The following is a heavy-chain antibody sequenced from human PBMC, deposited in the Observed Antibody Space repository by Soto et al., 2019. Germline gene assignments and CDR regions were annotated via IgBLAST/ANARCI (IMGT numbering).Heavy chain of an antibody. J-gene: IGHJ4*02. D-gene: IGHD3-22*01. CDR1: GGSISSYY. V-gene: IGHV4-59*01. CDR3: ARVLGKVVVVFDY. CDR2: IYYSGST. Sequence: SETLSLTCTVSGGSISSYYWSWIRQPPGKGLEWIGYIYYSGSTNYNPSLKSRVTISVDTSKNQFSLKLSSVTAADTAVYYCARVLGKVVVVFDYWGQGTLVTVSS.